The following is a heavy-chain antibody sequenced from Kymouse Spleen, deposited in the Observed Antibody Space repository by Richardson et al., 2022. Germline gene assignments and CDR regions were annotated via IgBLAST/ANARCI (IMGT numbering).Heavy chain of an antibody. CDR3: TTSPYYYGSGSYYNPSFGSY. D-gene: IGHD3-10*01. CDR2: IRSKANSYAT. V-gene: IGHV3-73*02. CDR1: GFTFSGSA. Sequence: EVQLVESGGGLVQPGGSLKLSCAASGFTFSGSAMHWVRQASGKGLEWVGRIRSKANSYATAYAASVKGRFTISRDDSKNTAYLQMNSLKTEDTAVYYCTTSPYYYGSGSYYNPSFGSYWGQGTLVTVSS. J-gene: IGHJ4*02.